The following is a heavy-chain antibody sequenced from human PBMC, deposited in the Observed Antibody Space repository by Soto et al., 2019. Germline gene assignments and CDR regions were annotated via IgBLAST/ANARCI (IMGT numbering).Heavy chain of an antibody. Sequence: EVQLLESGGGLVQSGGSLRLSCAASGFTFSSSAMSWVRQAPGKGLEWVSAISGSGGSTYYADSVKGRFTISRDNSKNTLYLQMNSLRAEDTAVYYCAQGVMGATMLWCDPWGQGTLVTVSS. V-gene: IGHV3-23*01. CDR1: GFTFSSSA. J-gene: IGHJ5*02. CDR3: AQGVMGATMLWCDP. CDR2: ISGSGGST. D-gene: IGHD1-26*01.